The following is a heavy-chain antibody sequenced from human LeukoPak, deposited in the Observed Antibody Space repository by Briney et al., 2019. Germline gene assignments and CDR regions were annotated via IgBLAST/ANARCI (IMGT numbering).Heavy chain of an antibody. CDR1: GGTFSSYA. CDR3: ARASRGSSWYDY. D-gene: IGHD6-13*01. CDR2: IIPIFGTA. V-gene: IGHV1-69*06. Sequence: ASVKVSCKASGGTFSSYAISWVRQAPGQGLEWMGGIIPIFGTANYAQKFQGRVTITADKSTSTAYMELSSLRSEDTALYYCARASRGSSWYDYWGQGTLVTVSS. J-gene: IGHJ4*02.